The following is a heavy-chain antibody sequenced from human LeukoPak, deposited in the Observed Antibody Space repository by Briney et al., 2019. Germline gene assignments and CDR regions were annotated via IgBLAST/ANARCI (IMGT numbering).Heavy chain of an antibody. CDR3: AHAGVVVAAKTCYFDY. CDR2: MYWNDDK. D-gene: IGHD2-15*01. V-gene: IGHV2-5*01. J-gene: IGHJ4*02. Sequence: SGPTLVNPTQTLTLTCTFSGFSLSTSGVGVGWIRQPPGKALEWLALMYWNDDKRYSPSLKSRLTITKDTSKNQVVLTMTNMDPVDTATYYCAHAGVVVAAKTCYFDYWGQGTLVTVSS. CDR1: GFSLSTSGVG.